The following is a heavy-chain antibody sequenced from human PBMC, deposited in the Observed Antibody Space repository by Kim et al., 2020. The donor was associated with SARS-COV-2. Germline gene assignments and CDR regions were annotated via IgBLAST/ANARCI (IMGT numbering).Heavy chain of an antibody. Sequence: GGSLRLSCAASGFTFSSYSMNWVRQAPGKGLEWVSSISSSSSYIYYADSVKGRFTISRDNAKNSLYLQMNSLRAEDTAVYYCARGREVRGVQGGNRNYYYYGMDVWGQGTTVTVSS. V-gene: IGHV3-21*04. CDR1: GFTFSSYS. J-gene: IGHJ6*02. CDR2: ISSSSSYI. CDR3: ARGREVRGVQGGNRNYYYYGMDV. D-gene: IGHD3-10*01.